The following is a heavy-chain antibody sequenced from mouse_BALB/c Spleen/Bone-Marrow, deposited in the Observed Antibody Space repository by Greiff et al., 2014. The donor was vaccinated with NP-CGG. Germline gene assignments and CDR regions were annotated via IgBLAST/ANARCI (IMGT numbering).Heavy chain of an antibody. CDR3: ARRGGLQYWYFDV. CDR2: IPYSGST. Sequence: VQLKESGPDLVKPFQSLSLTCTVTGYSITSGYSWHWVRQFPGNKMEWMGYIPYSGSTNYNPSLKSRISITRDTSKNQFFLQLNSVTTEDTATYYCARRGGLQYWYFDVWGAGTTVTVSS. D-gene: IGHD2-13*01. J-gene: IGHJ1*01. CDR1: GYSITSGYS. V-gene: IGHV3-1*02.